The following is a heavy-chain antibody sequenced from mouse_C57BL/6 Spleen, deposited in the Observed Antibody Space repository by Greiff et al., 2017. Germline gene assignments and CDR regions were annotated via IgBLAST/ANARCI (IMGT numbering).Heavy chain of an antibody. Sequence: VQLQQSGAELVRPGASVKLSCTASGFNIKDDYMHWVKQRPEQGLEWIGWIDPENGDTEYASKFQGKATITADTSSNTAYLQLSSLTSEDTAVYYCTTGDYYGSNWYFDVWGKGTTVTVSS. V-gene: IGHV14-4*01. CDR2: IDPENGDT. CDR1: GFNIKDDY. D-gene: IGHD1-1*01. CDR3: TTGDYYGSNWYFDV. J-gene: IGHJ1*03.